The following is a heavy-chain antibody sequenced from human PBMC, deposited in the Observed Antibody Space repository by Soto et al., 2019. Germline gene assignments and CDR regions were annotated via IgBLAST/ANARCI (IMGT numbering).Heavy chain of an antibody. D-gene: IGHD2-15*01. Sequence: VSVKVSCRASGYTFTVYYMHWVRQAPGQGLEWMGWINPKSGGTMCREKFRGRGTMPWETSISTAHMALIRLRSGDTAVYYWARDLAKGGGGAGFDDWGQGSLVAGSS. V-gene: IGHV1-2*02. CDR1: GYTFTVYY. CDR2: INPKSGGT. J-gene: IGHJ4*02. CDR3: ARDLAKGGGGAGFDD.